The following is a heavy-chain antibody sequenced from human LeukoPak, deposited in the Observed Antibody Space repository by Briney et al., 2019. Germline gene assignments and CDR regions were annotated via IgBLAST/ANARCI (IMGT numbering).Heavy chain of an antibody. CDR1: GSTFTTYA. D-gene: IGHD2-2*02. CDR3: ARSVVPGAIEDNWFDP. J-gene: IGHJ5*02. CDR2: IIPIFGTA. V-gene: IGHV1-69*05. Sequence: PVKVSCKTSGSTFTTYAIGWVRQAPGQGLEGMGGIIPIFGTANYAPKFQGRVTITTDESTSTAYMEMSSLRSEDTGVYYCARSVVPGAIEDNWFDPWGQGTLVTVSS.